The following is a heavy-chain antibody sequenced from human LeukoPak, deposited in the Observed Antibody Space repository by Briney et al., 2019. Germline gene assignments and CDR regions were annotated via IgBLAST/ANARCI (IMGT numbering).Heavy chain of an antibody. Sequence: ASVKVSCKASGYTFTGYYMHWVRQAPGQGLEWMGRINPNSGGTNYAQKFQGRVTMTRDTSISTAYMELSRLRSDDTAVYYCARASYDSSGQTYYYYGMDVWGQGTTVTVSS. CDR2: INPNSGGT. D-gene: IGHD3-22*01. CDR1: GYTFTGYY. J-gene: IGHJ6*02. V-gene: IGHV1-2*06. CDR3: ARASYDSSGQTYYYYGMDV.